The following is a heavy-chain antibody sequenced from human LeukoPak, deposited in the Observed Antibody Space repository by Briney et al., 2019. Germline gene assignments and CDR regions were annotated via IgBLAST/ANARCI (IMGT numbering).Heavy chain of an antibody. CDR1: GFTFSNYG. V-gene: IGHV3-48*02. CDR2: ISSVSSTTI. J-gene: IGHJ4*02. CDR3: ARNTVAGTFDY. D-gene: IGHD6-19*01. Sequence: GGSLRLSCAASGFTFSNYGMNWVRQAPGKGLEWVSYISSVSSTTIYYADSVEGRFTISRDNAKNSLYLQMNSLRDEDTAVYYCARNTVAGTFDYWGQGTLVTVSS.